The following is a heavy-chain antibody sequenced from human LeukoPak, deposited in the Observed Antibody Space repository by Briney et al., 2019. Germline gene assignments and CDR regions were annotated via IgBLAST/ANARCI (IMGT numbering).Heavy chain of an antibody. Sequence: GASVKVSCKASGDTFSSYAISWVRQAPGQGLEWMGRIIPILGIANYAQKFQGRVTITADKSTSTAYMELSSLRSEDTAVYYCAREGYYDSSGYSIYFQHWGQGTLVTVSS. V-gene: IGHV1-69*04. CDR3: AREGYYDSSGYSIYFQH. J-gene: IGHJ1*01. CDR2: IIPILGIA. CDR1: GDTFSSYA. D-gene: IGHD3-22*01.